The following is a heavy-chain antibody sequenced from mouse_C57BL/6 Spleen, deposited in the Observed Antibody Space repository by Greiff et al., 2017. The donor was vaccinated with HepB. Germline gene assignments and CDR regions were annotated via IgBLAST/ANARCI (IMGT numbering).Heavy chain of an antibody. CDR3: TRRGTAYYFDY. CDR2: IDPETGGT. V-gene: IGHV1-15*01. Sequence: VKVVESGAELVRPGASVTLSCKASGYTFTDYEMHWVKQTPVHGLEWIGAIDPETGGTAYNQKFKGKAILTADKSSSTAYMELRSLTSEDSAVYYCTRRGTAYYFDYWGQGTTLTVSS. CDR1: GYTFTDYE. D-gene: IGHD4-1*01. J-gene: IGHJ2*01.